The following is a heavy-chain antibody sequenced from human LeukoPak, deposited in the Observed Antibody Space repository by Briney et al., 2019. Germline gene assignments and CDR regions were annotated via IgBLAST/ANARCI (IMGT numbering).Heavy chain of an antibody. V-gene: IGHV3-64*01. CDR2: PSSNGGST. Sequence: GGSLRLSAAASGFTFSSYAMHWVRQGPGNGLEYVSAPSSNGGSTYYANSVRGRFTISRDNSKHTLYLQMGSLRAEEMAVYYCARAITMVRGVFAAYFDYWGQGTLVTVSS. D-gene: IGHD3-10*01. CDR1: GFTFSSYA. J-gene: IGHJ4*02. CDR3: ARAITMVRGVFAAYFDY.